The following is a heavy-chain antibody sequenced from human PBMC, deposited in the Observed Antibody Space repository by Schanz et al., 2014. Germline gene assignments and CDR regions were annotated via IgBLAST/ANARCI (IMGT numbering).Heavy chain of an antibody. Sequence: EVQLVESGGGLIQPGGSLRLSCAVSGFTVNTNYMSWVRQAPGKGLEWISSMYINSGSTQYADSVKGRFTVSRDSSTTTLFLQMNSLRVEDTAIFYCAKERFPITIPTGNFDSWGQGTLVTVSS. V-gene: IGHV3-53*01. CDR1: GFTVNTNY. CDR3: AKERFPITIPTGNFDS. CDR2: MYINSGST. J-gene: IGHJ4*02. D-gene: IGHD3-16*01.